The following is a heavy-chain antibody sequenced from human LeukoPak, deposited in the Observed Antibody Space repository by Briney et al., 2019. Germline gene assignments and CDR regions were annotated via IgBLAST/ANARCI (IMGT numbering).Heavy chain of an antibody. CDR3: ARDLMGATHYFQH. Sequence: GGSLRLSCAASGFTFSSYAMSWVRQAPGKGLEWVANIKQDGSEKNYVDSVKGRFTVSRDNAKNSLYLQMNSLRAEDTAVCYCARDLMGATHYFQHWGQGTLVTVSS. CDR2: IKQDGSEK. V-gene: IGHV3-7*01. J-gene: IGHJ1*01. D-gene: IGHD1-26*01. CDR1: GFTFSSYA.